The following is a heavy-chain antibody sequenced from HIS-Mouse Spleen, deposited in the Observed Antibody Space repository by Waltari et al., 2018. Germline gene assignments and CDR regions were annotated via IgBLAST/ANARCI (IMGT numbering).Heavy chain of an antibody. V-gene: IGHV1-2*02. J-gene: IGHJ5*02. CDR1: GYTFPGYY. CDR2: INPNSGGT. Sequence: QVQLVQSGAEVKTPGASVKVSCKASGYTFPGYYMPWVRPAPGQGLEWMGWINPNSGGTNYAQKFQGRVTMTRDTSISTAYMELSRLRSDDTAVYYCARGSGRWELLLPNWFDPWGQGTLVTVSS. CDR3: ARGSGRWELLLPNWFDP. D-gene: IGHD1-26*01.